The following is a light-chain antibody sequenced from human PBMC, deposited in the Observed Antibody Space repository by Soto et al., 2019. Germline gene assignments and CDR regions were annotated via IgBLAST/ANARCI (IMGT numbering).Light chain of an antibody. V-gene: IGKV3-20*01. CDR2: GAS. CDR3: QQCGTSPLT. Sequence: EIVLTQSPGTLSLSPGERGTLSCRASQSVTSSYLAWYQQKPGQAPRLLIYGASSRATGIPDRFSGSGSGTDFTLTISRLEPEDFAVYYCQQCGTSPLTFGGGTKVEIK. CDR1: QSVTSSY. J-gene: IGKJ4*01.